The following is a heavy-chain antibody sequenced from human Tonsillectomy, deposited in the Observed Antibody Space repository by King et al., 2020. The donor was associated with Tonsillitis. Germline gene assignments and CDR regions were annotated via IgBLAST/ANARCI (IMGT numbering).Heavy chain of an antibody. J-gene: IGHJ2*01. CDR1: GFTFGNYD. CDR2: IAYDASYE. D-gene: IGHD3-22*01. V-gene: IGHV3-30*18. Sequence: VQLVESGGGVVQPGTSLRLSCAASGFTFGNYDMHWVRQAPGKGLEWVALIAYDASYENYADSVKGRFTISRDNSKNTLYLEMNSLRVEDTAVYYCAKDGIGLSDGYFDLWGRGTLVTVSS. CDR3: AKDGIGLSDGYFDL.